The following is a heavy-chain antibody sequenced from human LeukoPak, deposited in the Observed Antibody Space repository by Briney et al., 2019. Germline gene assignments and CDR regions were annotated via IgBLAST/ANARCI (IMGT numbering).Heavy chain of an antibody. CDR1: GYSFTNYW. CDR3: ARLKAVDTAMGYFDY. V-gene: IGHV5-51*01. Sequence: GESLKISCKSSGYSFTNYWIAWVRQMPGKGLEWMGIIYPGDSDTRYSPSFQGQVTISAVKSISTAYLQWGSLKASDTAMYYCARLKAVDTAMGYFDYWGQGTLVTVSS. D-gene: IGHD5-18*01. CDR2: IYPGDSDT. J-gene: IGHJ4*02.